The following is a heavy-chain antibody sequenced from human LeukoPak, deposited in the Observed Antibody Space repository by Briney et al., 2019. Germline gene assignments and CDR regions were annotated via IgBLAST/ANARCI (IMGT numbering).Heavy chain of an antibody. J-gene: IGHJ5*02. V-gene: IGHV4-34*01. CDR2: INHSGST. CDR3: ARRRIQLWLKQGWFDP. D-gene: IGHD5-18*01. CDR1: GGSFRGYY. Sequence: PSETLSLTCAVYGGSFRGYYWSWIRQPPGKGLEWIGEINHSGSTNYNPSLKSRVTISVDTSKNQFSLKLSSVTAADTAVYYCARRRIQLWLKQGWFDPWGQGTLVTVSS.